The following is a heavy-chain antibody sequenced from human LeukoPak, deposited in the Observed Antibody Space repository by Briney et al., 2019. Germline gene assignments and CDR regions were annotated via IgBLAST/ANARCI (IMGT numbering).Heavy chain of an antibody. CDR1: GYTFTSYY. D-gene: IGHD5-18*01. Sequence: ASVKVSCKASGYTFTSYYMHWVRQAPGQALEWMGIISPSGGSTSYAQKLQGRVTMTRDTSTSTVYMELSSLRSEDTAVYYCARLPGCSYGYADYWGQGTLVTVSS. J-gene: IGHJ4*02. CDR2: ISPSGGST. CDR3: ARLPGCSYGYADY. V-gene: IGHV1-46*01.